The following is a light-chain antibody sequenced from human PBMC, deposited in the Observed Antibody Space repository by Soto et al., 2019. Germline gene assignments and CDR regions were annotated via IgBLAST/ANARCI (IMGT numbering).Light chain of an antibody. CDR3: QQSYGSPPWT. V-gene: IGKV1-39*01. CDR2: RAS. J-gene: IGKJ1*01. CDR1: QSISTY. Sequence: DIQMTQSSSSLSASVGDRVTISCRASQSISTYLNWYQQKPGTAPRHLIYRASSVKSGVPPRFSGSGSRRDFTLTISSLRPEDIATYFCQQSYGSPPWTFGQGTKVEVK.